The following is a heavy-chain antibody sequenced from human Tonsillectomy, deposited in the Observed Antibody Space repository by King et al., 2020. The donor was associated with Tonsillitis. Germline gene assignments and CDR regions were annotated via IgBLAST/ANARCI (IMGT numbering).Heavy chain of an antibody. CDR2: IFHSGST. CDR3: ARVGLLFGFDP. Sequence: QLQESASRLVKPSQTLSLTCAVSGCSISSGGYSWSLLRQPPGKGPEYIGYIFHSGSTNYNPTLQRRVPISADRSKNQLSLTLSSVTAADTAVYYCARVGLLFGFDPWGQGTLVTVSS. CDR1: GCSISSGGYS. V-gene: IGHV4-30-2*01. J-gene: IGHJ5*02. D-gene: IGHD3/OR15-3a*01.